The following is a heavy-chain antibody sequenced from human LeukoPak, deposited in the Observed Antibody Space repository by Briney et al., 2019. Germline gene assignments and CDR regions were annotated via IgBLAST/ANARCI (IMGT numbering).Heavy chain of an antibody. CDR1: GFIFSSFE. CDR3: ARGGYSSSWYRVNAFDI. V-gene: IGHV3-48*03. J-gene: IGHJ3*02. CDR2: ISSSGSTI. D-gene: IGHD6-13*01. Sequence: GGSLRLSCAASGFIFSSFEMNWVRQAPGKGLEWVSYISSSGSTIYYADSVKGRFTISRDNAEISLYLQMNSLKAEDTAVYYCARGGYSSSWYRVNAFDIWGQGTMVTVSS.